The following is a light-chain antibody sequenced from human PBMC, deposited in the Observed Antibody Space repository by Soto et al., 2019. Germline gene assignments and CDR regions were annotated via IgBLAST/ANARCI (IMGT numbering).Light chain of an antibody. CDR2: GAS. CDR3: QQYGRSPFT. V-gene: IGKV3-20*01. Sequence: EIVLTQSPGTLSLSPGERATLSCRASQSVSSNNLAWYQQRPGQAPRVVIYGASTRANGIPDRFSGSGSGTDFTLTISKLEPEDFAVYYCQQYGRSPFTFGPGTKVDIK. CDR1: QSVSSNN. J-gene: IGKJ3*01.